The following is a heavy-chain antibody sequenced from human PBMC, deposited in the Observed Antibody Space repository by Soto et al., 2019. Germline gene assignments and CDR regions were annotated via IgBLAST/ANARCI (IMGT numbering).Heavy chain of an antibody. CDR2: ISAYNGNT. CDR3: ARIGAHGDYDYYYYYYMDV. CDR1: GYTFTSYG. D-gene: IGHD4-17*01. Sequence: ASVKVSCKASGYTFTSYGISWVRQAPGQGLEWMGWISAYNGNTNYAQKLQGRVTMTTDTSTSTAYMELRSLRSDDTAVYYCARIGAHGDYDYYYYYYMDVWGKGTTVTVSS. J-gene: IGHJ6*03. V-gene: IGHV1-18*01.